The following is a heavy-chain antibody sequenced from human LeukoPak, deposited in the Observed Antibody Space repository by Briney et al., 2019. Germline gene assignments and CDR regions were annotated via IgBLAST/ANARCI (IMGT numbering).Heavy chain of an antibody. CDR2: VHLDGRT. J-gene: IGHJ4*02. D-gene: IGHD3-3*01. CDR1: GGXVINTNC. CDR3: AREGGFYRPLDY. Sequence: PSGTLSLTCVVSGGXVINTNCWTWVRQPPGKALEWIGEVHLDGRTNYNPSLESRLTMSVDVSENQVSLKLTSVTAADTAVYYCAREGGFYRPLDYSGQGTLVTVSS. V-gene: IGHV4-4*02.